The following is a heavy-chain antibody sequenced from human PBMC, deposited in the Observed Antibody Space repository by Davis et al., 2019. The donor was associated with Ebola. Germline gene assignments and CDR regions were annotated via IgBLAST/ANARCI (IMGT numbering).Heavy chain of an antibody. CDR3: ARGSYSSGWYEPRARYYYGMDV. CDR2: ISDEGNKK. V-gene: IGHV3-30-3*01. CDR1: GFIFSSYA. D-gene: IGHD6-19*01. Sequence: PGGSLRLSCAASGFIFSSYAMHWVRQAPGKGLEWVAVISDEGNKKHYADSVKGRFTISRDNSKNTLYLQMNSLRAEDTAVYYCARGSYSSGWYEPRARYYYGMDVWGQGTTVTVSS. J-gene: IGHJ6*02.